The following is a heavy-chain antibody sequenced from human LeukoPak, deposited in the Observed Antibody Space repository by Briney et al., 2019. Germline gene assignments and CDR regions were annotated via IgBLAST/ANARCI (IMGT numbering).Heavy chain of an antibody. CDR1: GFTFSSYE. CDR2: ISSSGSTI. Sequence: HPGGSLRLSCAASGFTFSSYEMNWVRQAPGKGLEGGSYISSSGSTIYYEDSGKGRFTISRDNAKNSLYLQMNSLRAEDTAVYYCARDAAVQQLGYYYYYMDVWGKGTTVTVSS. V-gene: IGHV3-48*03. J-gene: IGHJ6*03. D-gene: IGHD6-13*01. CDR3: ARDAAVQQLGYYYYYMDV.